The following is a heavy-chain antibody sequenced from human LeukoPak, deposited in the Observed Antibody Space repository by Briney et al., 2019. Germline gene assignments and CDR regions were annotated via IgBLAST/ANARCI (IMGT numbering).Heavy chain of an antibody. D-gene: IGHD2-2*01. J-gene: IGHJ4*02. CDR2: IIPIFGTA. CDR3: ARSDIVVVPAAISFDY. Sequence: SVKVSCKGSGGTFSSYAISWVRQAPGQGGEWMGGIIPIFGTANYEQKFQGRVTINAEESKSKEYMEMSSLRSEDTAVYYCARSDIVVVPAAISFDYWGQGTLVTVSS. V-gene: IGHV1-69*13. CDR1: GGTFSSYA.